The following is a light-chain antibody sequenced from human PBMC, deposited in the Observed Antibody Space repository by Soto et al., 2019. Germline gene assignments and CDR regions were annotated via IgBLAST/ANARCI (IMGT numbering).Light chain of an antibody. Sequence: AIQLTQSPSSLSASVGDRVTITCRASQSISSSLNLYQQKPGKAPELLIYAASSLQSGVPSRFSGSGSGTDFTLTISCLQSEDFATYYCQQYYSYPRTFGQGTKVDI. CDR2: AAS. J-gene: IGKJ1*01. CDR1: QSISSS. CDR3: QQYYSYPRT. V-gene: IGKV1-13*02.